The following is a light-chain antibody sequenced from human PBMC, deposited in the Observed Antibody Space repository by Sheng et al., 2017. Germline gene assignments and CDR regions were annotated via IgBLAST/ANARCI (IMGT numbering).Light chain of an antibody. CDR1: RSNIGAGFD. J-gene: IGLJ1*01. Sequence: QSVLTQPPSVSGAPGQRITISCTGTRSNIGAGFDVHWYQQHPGKAPKLLIYDVGYRPSGLSNRFSGSKSGNTASLTISGLQAEDEADYYCTSYTSSSTLVFGTGTKVTVL. CDR3: TSYTSSSTLV. V-gene: IGLV2-14*03. CDR2: DVG.